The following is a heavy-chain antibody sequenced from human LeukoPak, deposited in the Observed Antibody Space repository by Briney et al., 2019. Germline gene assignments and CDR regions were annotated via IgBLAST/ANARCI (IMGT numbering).Heavy chain of an antibody. CDR2: IKTDGNEA. J-gene: IGHJ4*02. CDR1: GLMFSDHW. D-gene: IGHD1-26*01. V-gene: IGHV3-74*01. CDR3: ARDVGPYGGSPGAD. Sequence: GGSLRLSCEASGLMFSDHWMHGVRQAPAKGLVGVSRIKTDGNEASYADAVRGRFVISRDNSKNTLFLLMDSLRDDDTAMYFCARDVGPYGGSPGADWGQGTQVTVSS.